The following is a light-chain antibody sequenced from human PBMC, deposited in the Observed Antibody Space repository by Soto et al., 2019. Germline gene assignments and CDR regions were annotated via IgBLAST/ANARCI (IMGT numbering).Light chain of an antibody. V-gene: IGLV1-40*01. CDR2: GNS. CDR3: QSYDSSLSGSNVV. Sequence: LTQPPSVSGAPGQRVTISCTGSSSNIGAGYDVHWYQQLPGTAPKLLIYGNSNRPSGVPDRFSGSKSGTSASLAITGLQAEDEADYYCQSYDSSLSGSNVVFGGGTKLTVL. CDR1: SSNIGAGYD. J-gene: IGLJ2*01.